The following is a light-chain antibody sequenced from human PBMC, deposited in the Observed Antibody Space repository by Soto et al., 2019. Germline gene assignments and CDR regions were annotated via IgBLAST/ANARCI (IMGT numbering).Light chain of an antibody. Sequence: DIQMTQSPSPLSASVGDRVTITCRASQSISSWLAWYQQKPGKAPKLLIYKASSLESGVPSRFSGSGSGTEFTLTISSLQPDEFATYYCQQYNSYLYTFGQGTKLEIK. J-gene: IGKJ2*01. CDR1: QSISSW. CDR3: QQYNSYLYT. CDR2: KAS. V-gene: IGKV1-5*03.